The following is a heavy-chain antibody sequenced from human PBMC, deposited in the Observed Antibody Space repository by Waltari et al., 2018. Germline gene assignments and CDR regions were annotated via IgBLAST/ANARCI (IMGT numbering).Heavy chain of an antibody. CDR2: ISSSSSTL. CDR1: GFTFGSYS. Sequence: EVQLVESGGGLVQPGGSLRLSCAASGFTFGSYSMNWVRQAPGQGLEWVAYISSSSSTLYYADSVKGRFTISRDNAKNSLYLQMNSLRAEDTAVYYCARDPQNGAFDICGQGTMVTVSS. J-gene: IGHJ3*02. D-gene: IGHD2-8*01. CDR3: ARDPQNGAFDI. V-gene: IGHV3-48*04.